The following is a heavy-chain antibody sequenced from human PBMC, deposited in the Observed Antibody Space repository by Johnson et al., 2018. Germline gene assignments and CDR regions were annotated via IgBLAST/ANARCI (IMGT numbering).Heavy chain of an antibody. CDR3: ARVMVAGYGMDV. CDR1: GGTFSSYA. CDR2: IIPIFGTA. Sequence: QVQLVQCGAEVKKPGSSVKVSCKASGGTFSSYAISWVRQAPGQGLEWMGGIIPIFGTANYSQKFQGRVTITADESTSTAYMELSSLRSEDTAVYYCARVMVAGYGMDVWGQGTTVTVSS. J-gene: IGHJ6*02. V-gene: IGHV1-69*12. D-gene: IGHD3-10*01.